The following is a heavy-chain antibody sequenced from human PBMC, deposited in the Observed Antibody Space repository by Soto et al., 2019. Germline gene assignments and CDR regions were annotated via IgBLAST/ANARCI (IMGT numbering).Heavy chain of an antibody. Sequence: QVQLVESGGGVVQPGRSLRLSCAASGFTFSSYGMHWVRQAPGKGLEWVAVISYDGSNKYYADSVKGRFTTSRDNSKNTLYLQMNSLRAEDTAVYYCAKGLKIAAAGTMGYWGQGTLVTVSS. CDR2: ISYDGSNK. CDR1: GFTFSSYG. CDR3: AKGLKIAAAGTMGY. V-gene: IGHV3-30*18. D-gene: IGHD6-13*01. J-gene: IGHJ4*02.